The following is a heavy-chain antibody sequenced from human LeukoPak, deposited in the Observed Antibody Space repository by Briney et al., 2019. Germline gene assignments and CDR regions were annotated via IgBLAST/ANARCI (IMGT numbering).Heavy chain of an antibody. J-gene: IGHJ5*01. V-gene: IGHV3-9*01. D-gene: IGHD1-26*01. Sequence: GRSLRLSCAASGFNFDDYSMYWVRQAPGKGLEWVSGISWNSGSIGYADSVKGRYTISRDNAKNSLYLQMNSLRAEDTALYYCGKDKSRTRGIVGIIVRAPDSWGQGALVTVSS. CDR1: GFNFDDYS. CDR3: GKDKSRTRGIVGIIVRAPDS. CDR2: ISWNSGSI.